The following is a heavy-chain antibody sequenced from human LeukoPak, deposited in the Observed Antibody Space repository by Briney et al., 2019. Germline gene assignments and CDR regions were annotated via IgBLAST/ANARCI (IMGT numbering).Heavy chain of an antibody. Sequence: GGSLRLSCAASGFTFSSYGMHWVRQAPGKGLEWVAFIRYDGSNKYYADSVKGRFTISRDNSKNTLYLQMNSPRPEDTAIYYCAKDRGDYTNWFDPWGQGTLVTVSS. J-gene: IGHJ5*02. CDR1: GFTFSSYG. V-gene: IGHV3-30*02. CDR3: AKDRGDYTNWFDP. D-gene: IGHD4-17*01. CDR2: IRYDGSNK.